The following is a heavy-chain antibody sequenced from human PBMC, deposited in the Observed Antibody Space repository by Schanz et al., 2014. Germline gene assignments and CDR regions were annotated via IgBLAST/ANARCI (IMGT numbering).Heavy chain of an antibody. CDR1: GFTFSSYG. D-gene: IGHD4-17*01. Sequence: QVQLVESGGCVVQPGRSLRLSCATSGFTFSSYGMHWVRQAPGKGLEWVAVIWFDGNNKYYADSVKGRFTISRDNSKXXXXXQMNSLRAEDTXXXXXXKDPHKDYGGKPQALXIWGQGTMVTVSS. CDR3: XKDPHKDYGGKPQALXI. V-gene: IGHV3-33*01. CDR2: IWFDGNNK. J-gene: IGHJ3*02.